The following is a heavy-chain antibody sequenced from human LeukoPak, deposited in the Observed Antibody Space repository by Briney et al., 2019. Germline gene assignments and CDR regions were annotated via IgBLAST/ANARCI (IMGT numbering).Heavy chain of an antibody. CDR3: ARWLQFSYYFDY. J-gene: IGHJ4*02. D-gene: IGHD5-24*01. V-gene: IGHV4-39*07. CDR2: IYYSGST. CDR1: GGSISSSSYY. Sequence: SETLSLTCTVSGGSISSSSYYWGWIRQPPGKGLEWIGSIYYSGSTYYSPSLKSRVTISVDTSKNQFSLKLSSVAAADTAVYYCARWLQFSYYFDYWGQGTLVTVSS.